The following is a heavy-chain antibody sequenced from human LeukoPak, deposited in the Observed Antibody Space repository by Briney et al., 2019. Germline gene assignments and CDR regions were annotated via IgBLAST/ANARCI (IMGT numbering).Heavy chain of an antibody. D-gene: IGHD3-10*01. CDR2: ISWNSGSI. Sequence: GGSLRLSCAASGFTFDDYAMHWVRQAPGKGLEWVSGISWNSGSIGYADSVKGRFTISRDNAKNSPYLQMNSLRAEDTALYYCAKDLCSYYGSGSPDYWGQGTLVTVSS. J-gene: IGHJ4*02. V-gene: IGHV3-9*01. CDR3: AKDLCSYYGSGSPDY. CDR1: GFTFDDYA.